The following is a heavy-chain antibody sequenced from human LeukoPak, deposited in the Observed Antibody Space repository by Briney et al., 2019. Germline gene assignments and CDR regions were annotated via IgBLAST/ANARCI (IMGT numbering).Heavy chain of an antibody. CDR3: AGDGDGFDP. V-gene: IGHV3-30*02. Sequence: GGSLGLSCAASGFIFSSYGMHWVRQAPGKGLEWVAFIRYDGSNEYYADSVKGRFTISRDNSRNTLYLQMNSLRAEDTAVYYCAGDGDGFDPWGQGTLVTVSS. CDR1: GFIFSSYG. J-gene: IGHJ5*02. D-gene: IGHD2-21*01. CDR2: IRYDGSNE.